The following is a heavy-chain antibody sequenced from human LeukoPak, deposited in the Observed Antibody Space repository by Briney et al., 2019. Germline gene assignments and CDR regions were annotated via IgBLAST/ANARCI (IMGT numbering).Heavy chain of an antibody. CDR2: ISGTSGTK. CDR3: TRDVLGAGRKFDS. CDR1: GFTFGSYS. Sequence: GGSLRLSCAASGFTFGSYSMSWVRQAPGKGLQWVSVISGTSGTKYYAESVKGRFTISRDNSKNMMYLQMNSLRAEDTAIYYCTRDVLGAGRKFDSWGQGTLVTVSS. J-gene: IGHJ4*02. D-gene: IGHD3-16*01. V-gene: IGHV3-23*01.